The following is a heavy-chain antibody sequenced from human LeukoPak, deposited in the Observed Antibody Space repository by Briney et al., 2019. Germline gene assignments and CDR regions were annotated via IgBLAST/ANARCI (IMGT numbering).Heavy chain of an antibody. J-gene: IGHJ2*01. CDR2: INHSGST. Sequence: SETLSLTCAVYGGSFSGYYWSWIRQPPGKGLEWIGEINHSGSTNSNPSLKSRVTISVDTSKNQFSLKLSSVTAADTAVYYCARAFDSVDGYNQYWYFDLWGRGTLVTVSS. D-gene: IGHD5-24*01. CDR1: GGSFSGYY. V-gene: IGHV4-34*01. CDR3: ARAFDSVDGYNQYWYFDL.